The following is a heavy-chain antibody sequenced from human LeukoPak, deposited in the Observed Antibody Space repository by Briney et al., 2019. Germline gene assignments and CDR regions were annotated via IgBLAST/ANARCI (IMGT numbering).Heavy chain of an antibody. CDR1: GYTFTSYG. J-gene: IGHJ4*02. CDR3: ASAGTTVTPYYFDY. Sequence: ASVKVSCTASGYTFTSYGINWVRQATGQGLEWMGWMNPNSGNTGYAQKFQGRIAMTRNTSIGTAYMELSSLRSEDTAAYYCASAGTTVTPYYFDYWGQGTLVTVSS. CDR2: MNPNSGNT. V-gene: IGHV1-8*02. D-gene: IGHD4-17*01.